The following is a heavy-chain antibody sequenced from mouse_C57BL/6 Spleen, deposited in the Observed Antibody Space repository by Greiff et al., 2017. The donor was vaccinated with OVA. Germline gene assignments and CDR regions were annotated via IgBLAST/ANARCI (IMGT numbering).Heavy chain of an antibody. V-gene: IGHV1-26*01. CDR2: INPNNGGT. CDR1: GYTFTDYY. CDR3: ARWAQATSFAY. D-gene: IGHD3-2*02. J-gene: IGHJ3*01. Sequence: EVQLQQSGPELVKPGASVKISCKASGYTFTDYYMNWVKQSHGKSLEWIGDINPNNGGTSYNQKFKGKATLTVDKSSSTAYMELRSLTSEDSAVYYCARWAQATSFAYWGQGTLVTVSA.